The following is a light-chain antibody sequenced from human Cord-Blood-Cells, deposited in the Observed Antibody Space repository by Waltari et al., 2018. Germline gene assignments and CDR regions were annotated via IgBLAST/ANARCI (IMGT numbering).Light chain of an antibody. J-gene: IGKJ4*01. CDR2: WAS. CDR1: QSVLYSSNNKNY. Sequence: DIVMTQSPDSLAVSLGERATINCQSSQSVLYSSNNKNYLAWYQQKPGQPPQLLIYWASTRESGVPDRFSGSGSGTDFTRTISSLQAEDVAVYYCQQYYSTPLTFGGGTKVEIK. CDR3: QQYYSTPLT. V-gene: IGKV4-1*01.